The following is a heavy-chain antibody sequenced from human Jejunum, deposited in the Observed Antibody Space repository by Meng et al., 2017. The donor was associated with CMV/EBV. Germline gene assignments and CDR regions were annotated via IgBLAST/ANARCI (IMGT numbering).Heavy chain of an antibody. V-gene: IGHV4-59*11. D-gene: IGHD5-18*01. J-gene: IGHJ6*02. Sequence: GGSISSHYWTWLRPPPGKGLESIGYIYYSGSTTYNPSLKSRVTISVDTSKNQFSLKLNSVTTADTAVYYCARGGEGYIDYYGMDVWGQGTTVTVSS. CDR2: IYYSGST. CDR3: ARGGEGYIDYYGMDV. CDR1: GGSISSHY.